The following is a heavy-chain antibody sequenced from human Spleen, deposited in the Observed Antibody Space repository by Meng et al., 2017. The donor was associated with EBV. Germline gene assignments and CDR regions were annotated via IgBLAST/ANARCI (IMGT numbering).Heavy chain of an antibody. CDR2: IYPGGST. J-gene: IGHJ5*02. V-gene: IGHV4-30-2*01. CDR1: GASISSGDYP. D-gene: IGHD6-13*01. CDR3: AREDNSSFDP. Sequence: QVQLQESGPGLVKPSQTLSLPGGVSGASISSGDYPWSWIRQPPGKGLEWIGYIYPGGSTYYNPSLMSRVTISVDTSQNQFSLKVSSVTAADTAVYYCAREDNSSFDPWGQGTLGTVSS.